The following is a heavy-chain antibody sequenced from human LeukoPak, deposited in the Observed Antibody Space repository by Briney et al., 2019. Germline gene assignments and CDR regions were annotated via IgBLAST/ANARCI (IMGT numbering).Heavy chain of an antibody. CDR2: ISACNGDT. CDR1: GYTFTSYG. J-gene: IGHJ4*02. Sequence: ASVKVSCKASGYTFTSYGISWVRQAPGQGLEWMGWISACNGDTNYAQKLQGRVTMTTDTSTSTAYMELRSLRSDDTAVYYWAREGGGLRLGELSLYFDYWGQGTLVTVSS. D-gene: IGHD3-16*02. CDR3: AREGGGLRLGELSLYFDY. V-gene: IGHV1-18*01.